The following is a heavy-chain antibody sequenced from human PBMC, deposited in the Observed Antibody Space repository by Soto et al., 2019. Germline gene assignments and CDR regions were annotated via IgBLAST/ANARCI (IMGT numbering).Heavy chain of an antibody. J-gene: IGHJ3*02. Sequence: VGALRLSCAPPVLSLSSYGMSWVRQNPEKGLEWVSAIAGSGSDTYYADSVKGRFTISRDNSKNTLYLQMNSLRAEDTAVYYCAKSPEYIRGELRDAFAIRGQGTMVTVSS. V-gene: IGHV3-23*01. CDR1: VLSLSSYG. CDR2: IAGSGSDT. CDR3: AKSPEYIRGELRDAFAI. D-gene: IGHD3-16*01.